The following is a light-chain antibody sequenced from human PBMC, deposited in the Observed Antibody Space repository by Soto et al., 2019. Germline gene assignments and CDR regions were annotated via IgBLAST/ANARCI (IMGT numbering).Light chain of an antibody. CDR2: DVS. J-gene: IGLJ1*01. V-gene: IGLV2-14*01. Sequence: QSVLTQPASVSGSPGQSITISCTGTSSDVGGYKYVSWYQQHPGKAPKLMIYDVSNRPSGVSNRFSGSKSGNTASLTISGLQAEDEADHYCSSYTSSSTYVFGTGTKVTVL. CDR3: SSYTSSSTYV. CDR1: SSDVGGYKY.